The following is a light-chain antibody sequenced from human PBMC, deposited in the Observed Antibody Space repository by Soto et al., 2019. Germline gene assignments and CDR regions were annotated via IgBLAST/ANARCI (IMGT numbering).Light chain of an antibody. J-gene: IGKJ5*01. CDR1: QSVSSN. V-gene: IGKV3-15*01. CDR2: GAS. Sequence: IGMTQSPATLSMSPGERATLSCRASQSVSSNLAWYQQKPGQAPRLLIYGASTRATGIPARFSGSGSGTDFTLTISSLEPEDFAVYYCQQYGSSPITFGQGTLLEIK. CDR3: QQYGSSPIT.